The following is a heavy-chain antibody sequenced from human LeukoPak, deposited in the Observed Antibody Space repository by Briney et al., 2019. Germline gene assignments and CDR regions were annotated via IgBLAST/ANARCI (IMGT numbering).Heavy chain of an antibody. CDR3: AREGPYDYVWGSYRTDAFDI. CDR1: GFTFSSYW. CDR2: IKQDGSEK. V-gene: IGHV3-7*01. D-gene: IGHD3-16*02. Sequence: GGSLRLSCAASGFTFSSYWMSWVRQAPGKGLEWVANIKQDGSEKYYVDSVKSRFTISRDNAKNSLYLQMNSLRAEDTAVYYCAREGPYDYVWGSYRTDAFDIWGQGTMVTVSS. J-gene: IGHJ3*02.